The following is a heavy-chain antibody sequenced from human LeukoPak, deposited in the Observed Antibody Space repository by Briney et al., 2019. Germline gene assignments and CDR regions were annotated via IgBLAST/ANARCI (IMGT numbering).Heavy chain of an antibody. CDR3: ARDRDYGSGIFDY. D-gene: IGHD3-10*01. CDR2: IYPNSGGT. J-gene: IGHJ4*02. V-gene: IGHV1-2*02. CDR1: GYTFTGYY. Sequence: ASVKVSCKASGYTFTGYYMHWVRQAPGQGLEWMGWIYPNSGGTNYAQKFQGRVTMTRDTSISTAYMELNRLRSDDTAVYYCARDRDYGSGIFDYWGQGTLVTVSS.